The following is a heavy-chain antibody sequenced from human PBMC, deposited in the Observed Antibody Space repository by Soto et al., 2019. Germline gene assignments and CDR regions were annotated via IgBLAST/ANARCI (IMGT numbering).Heavy chain of an antibody. CDR1: GDSLRSGEYY. CDR2: ILYGGST. J-gene: IGHJ5*02. D-gene: IGHD1-20*01. CDR3: ARGWDTRITGTTTWFDP. Sequence: QVQLQESGPGLVKPSQTLSLTCSVSGDSLRSGEYYWTWIRQFPGKGLEWIGFILYGGSTKHNPSLESRLTMSVDRSKNQFSRRLSSVTAADTAVYFCARGWDTRITGTTTWFDPWGPGTRVTVSS. V-gene: IGHV4-30-4*01.